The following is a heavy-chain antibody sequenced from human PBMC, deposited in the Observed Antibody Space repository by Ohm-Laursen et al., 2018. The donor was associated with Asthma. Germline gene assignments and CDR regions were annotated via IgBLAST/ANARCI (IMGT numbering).Heavy chain of an antibody. CDR2: IKQDGSEK. CDR3: ARATFPRDYGCYFDY. V-gene: IGHV3-7*01. Sequence: SLRLSCSASGFTFSSYWMSWVRQAPGKGLEWVANIKQDGSEKYYVDSVKGRFTISRDNAKNSLYLQMNSLRAEDTAVYYCARATFPRDYGCYFDYWGQGTLVTVSS. CDR1: GFTFSSYW. D-gene: IGHD4-17*01. J-gene: IGHJ4*02.